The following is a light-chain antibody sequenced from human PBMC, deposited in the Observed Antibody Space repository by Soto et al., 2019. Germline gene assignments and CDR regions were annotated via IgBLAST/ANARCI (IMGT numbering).Light chain of an antibody. Sequence: SYELTQPPSVSVAPGQTARIPCGGNNIGTNSVHWYQQKPGQAPVLVVFDDNDRPSGIPERFSGSNSGNTATLTISRVEAGDEADYYCQVCQVWDSINDHWVFGGGTKLTV. J-gene: IGLJ3*02. CDR3: QVCQVWDSINDHWV. CDR1: NIGTNS. CDR2: DDN. V-gene: IGLV3-21*02.